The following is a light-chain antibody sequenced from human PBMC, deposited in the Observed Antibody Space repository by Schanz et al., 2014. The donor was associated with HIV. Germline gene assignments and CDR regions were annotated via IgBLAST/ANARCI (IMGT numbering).Light chain of an antibody. CDR2: KAS. CDR1: HNIGNW. Sequence: DIQMTQSPSTLSASVGDRVTITCRASHNIGNWLTWYQQKPGKAPKLLIYKASSLESGVPSKFSGSGSGTDFTLTISSLQPEDFATYYCLQLNSFPFTFGPGTKVDLK. CDR3: LQLNSFPFT. J-gene: IGKJ3*01. V-gene: IGKV1-5*03.